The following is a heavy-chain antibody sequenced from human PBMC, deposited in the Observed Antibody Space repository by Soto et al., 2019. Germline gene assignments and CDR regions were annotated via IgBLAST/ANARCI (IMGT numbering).Heavy chain of an antibody. CDR1: GFTFSSYA. Sequence: EVQLLESGGGLVQPGGSLRLSCAASGFTFSSYAMSWVRQAPGKGLEWVSAISGSGGSTYYADSVKGRFTISRDNSKNTLYLQMNSLRAEDTAVYYCAKASDYCSGGSCYSYPGRFDPWGQGTLVTVSS. CDR2: ISGSGGST. D-gene: IGHD2-15*01. CDR3: AKASDYCSGGSCYSYPGRFDP. V-gene: IGHV3-23*01. J-gene: IGHJ5*02.